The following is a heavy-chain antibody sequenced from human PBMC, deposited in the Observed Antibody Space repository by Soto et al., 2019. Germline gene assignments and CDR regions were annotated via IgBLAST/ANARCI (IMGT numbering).Heavy chain of an antibody. CDR3: AKGKYSSGCYFDY. CDR1: GYTFTSYA. Sequence: QVQLVQSGAEVKKPGASVKVSCKASGYTFTSYAMHWVRQAPGQRLEWMGWINAGNGNTKYSQKFQGRVTITRDTSASTGYMELSSLRSEDTAVYYCAKGKYSSGCYFDYSVQGTLVTVSS. CDR2: INAGNGNT. V-gene: IGHV1-3*01. D-gene: IGHD6-19*01. J-gene: IGHJ4*02.